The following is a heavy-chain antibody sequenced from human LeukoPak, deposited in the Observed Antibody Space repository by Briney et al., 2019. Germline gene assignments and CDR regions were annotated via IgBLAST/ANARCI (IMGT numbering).Heavy chain of an antibody. CDR1: GFTFSSYA. V-gene: IGHV3-30*02. D-gene: IGHD1-7*01. CDR3: AKGVTGTRDYYMDV. Sequence: GGSLRLSCAASGFTFSSYAMSWVRQAPGKGLEWVAFIRYDESNKYYADSVKGRFTISRDNSKNTLYLQMNSLRAEDTAVYYCAKGVTGTRDYYMDVWGKGTTVTVSS. J-gene: IGHJ6*03. CDR2: IRYDESNK.